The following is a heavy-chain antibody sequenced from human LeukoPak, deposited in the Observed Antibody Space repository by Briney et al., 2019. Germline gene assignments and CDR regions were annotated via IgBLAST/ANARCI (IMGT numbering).Heavy chain of an antibody. J-gene: IGHJ4*02. Sequence: GGSLRLSCAASGFTFSSYSMNWVRQAPGKGLEWVSSISSSSSYIYYADSVKGRFTISRDNAENSLYLQMNSLRAEDTAVYYYARDRRYYDSSGYYGPLYYFDYWGQGTLVTVSS. D-gene: IGHD3-22*01. CDR3: ARDRRYYDSSGYYGPLYYFDY. CDR1: GFTFSSYS. V-gene: IGHV3-21*01. CDR2: ISSSSSYI.